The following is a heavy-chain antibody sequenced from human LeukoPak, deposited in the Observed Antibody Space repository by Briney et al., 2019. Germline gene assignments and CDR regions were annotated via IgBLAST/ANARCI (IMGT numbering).Heavy chain of an antibody. V-gene: IGHV1-69*13. CDR1: GGTFSSYA. D-gene: IGHD2-2*01. CDR2: IIPIFDTA. J-gene: IGHJ4*02. Sequence: SVKVSCKASGGTFSSYAISWVRQAPGQGLEWMGGIIPIFDTANYAQKFQGRVTITADESTSTAYMELSSLRSDDTAVYYCASAGSVIVVVPPDHRPFSFDYWGQGTLVTVSS. CDR3: ASAGSVIVVVPPDHRPFSFDY.